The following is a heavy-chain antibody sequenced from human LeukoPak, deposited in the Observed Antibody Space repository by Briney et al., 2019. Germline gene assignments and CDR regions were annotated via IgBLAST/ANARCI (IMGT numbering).Heavy chain of an antibody. D-gene: IGHD3-22*01. CDR3: ARAARGYLYYFDY. J-gene: IGHJ4*02. Sequence: SETLSLTCTVSGSSISSGGYFWSWIRQHPGKDLEWIGYIYYTGSTYYNPSLKSRVAMSLDTSKNQFSLKLSSVTAADTAVYYCARAARGYLYYFDYWGQGTLVTVSS. CDR2: IYYTGST. V-gene: IGHV4-31*03. CDR1: GSSISSGGYF.